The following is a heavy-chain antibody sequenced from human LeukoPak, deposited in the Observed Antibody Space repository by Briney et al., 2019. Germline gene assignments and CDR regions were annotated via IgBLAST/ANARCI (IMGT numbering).Heavy chain of an antibody. D-gene: IGHD3-3*01. Sequence: ASVKVSCKASGYTFTGYYMHWVRQAPGQGLEWMGWINPNSGGTNYAQKFQGRVTMTRDTSISTAYMELSRLRSDDTAVYYCARVLRFLEWLSSFYCYGMDVWGQGTTVTVSS. CDR1: GYTFTGYY. V-gene: IGHV1-2*02. CDR2: INPNSGGT. CDR3: ARVLRFLEWLSSFYCYGMDV. J-gene: IGHJ6*02.